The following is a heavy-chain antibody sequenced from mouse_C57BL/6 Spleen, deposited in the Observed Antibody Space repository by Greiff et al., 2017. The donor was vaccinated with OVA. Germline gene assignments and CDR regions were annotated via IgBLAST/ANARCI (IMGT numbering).Heavy chain of an antibody. D-gene: IGHD1-1*01. J-gene: IGHJ2*01. Sequence: EVKLMESGGGLVKPGGSLKLSCAASGFTFSDYGMHWVRQAPEQGLEWVAYISSGSSTIYYADTVKGRFTISRDTANNTLYLQMTSLRSEDTAVYYCARDTTVAYDYWGQGTTLTVSS. CDR2: ISSGSSTI. CDR1: GFTFSDYG. V-gene: IGHV5-17*01. CDR3: ARDTTVAYDY.